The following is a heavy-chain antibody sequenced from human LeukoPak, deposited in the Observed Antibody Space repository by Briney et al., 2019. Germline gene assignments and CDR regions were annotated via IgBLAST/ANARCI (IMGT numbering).Heavy chain of an antibody. CDR3: ARRLTRPERFDS. J-gene: IGHJ4*02. D-gene: IGHD3-9*01. V-gene: IGHV4-61*08. CDR1: GGSVSSDGFY. CDR2: VYYSGST. Sequence: SETLSLTCTVSGGSVSSDGFYWTWIRQPPGKGLEWIGYVYYSGSTNYNPSLKSRVTISLDTYKNQFSLKLNSVTAADTAVFYCARRLTRPERFDSWGQGTLVTVSS.